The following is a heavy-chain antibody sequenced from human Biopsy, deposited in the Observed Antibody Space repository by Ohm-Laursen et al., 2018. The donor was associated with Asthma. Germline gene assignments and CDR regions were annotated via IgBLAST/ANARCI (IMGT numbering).Heavy chain of an antibody. CDR1: GGSMSSSSYY. Sequence: SDTLSLTCTVSGGSMSSSSYYWGWIRQPPGKGLEWMGSISYTGSAYHNPSLKSRVTISVDTSKNHFSLKLSSVTAADTAVYYCARSAKTIFGVVMGSYYYGMDVWGQGTTVTVSS. J-gene: IGHJ6*02. D-gene: IGHD3-3*01. CDR3: ARSAKTIFGVVMGSYYYGMDV. V-gene: IGHV4-39*02. CDR2: ISYTGSA.